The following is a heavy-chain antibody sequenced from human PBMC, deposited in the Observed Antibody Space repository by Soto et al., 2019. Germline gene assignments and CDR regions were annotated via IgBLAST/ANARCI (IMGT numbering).Heavy chain of an antibody. CDR2: ISDDGSHK. D-gene: IGHD6-13*01. Sequence: GGSLRLSCAASGFTFSSYGMHWVRQAPGKGLEWVAAISDDGSHKHYADSVKGRFTIPRDNSKNTLYLQMNSLRAEDTAVYYCAKGLWYSSSWYSNWGQGTLVTVSS. CDR3: AKGLWYSSSWYSN. V-gene: IGHV3-33*05. CDR1: GFTFSSYG. J-gene: IGHJ4*02.